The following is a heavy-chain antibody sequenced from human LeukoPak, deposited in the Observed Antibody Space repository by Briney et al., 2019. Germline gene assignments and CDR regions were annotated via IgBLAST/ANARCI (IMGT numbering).Heavy chain of an antibody. D-gene: IGHD4-17*01. CDR2: IRSDGSNK. V-gene: IGHV3-30*02. CDR3: AKILFSSYGDYLLGD. J-gene: IGHJ4*02. Sequence: GGSLRLSCAASGFIFSSYEMNWVRQAPGKGLEWVAFIRSDGSNKYYADSVKGRFTISRDSFENSLYLQMNSLRAEDTAVYYCAKILFSSYGDYLLGDWGQGTLVTVSS. CDR1: GFIFSSYE.